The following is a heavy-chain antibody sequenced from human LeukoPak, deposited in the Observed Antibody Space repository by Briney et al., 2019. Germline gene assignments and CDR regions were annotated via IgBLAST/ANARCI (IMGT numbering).Heavy chain of an antibody. CDR3: AKDAQRGFDYSNSLEY. V-gene: IGHV3-33*06. J-gene: IGHJ4*02. CDR1: GFTYSHYG. Sequence: GGSLRLSCAASGFTYSHYGMHWVRQAPGRGLEWVAVIWSDATEKYYGDAVKGRFTISRDNSRNTLYLQMNSLRVEDTAVYYCAKDAQRGFDYSNSLEYWGQGTLVTVSS. CDR2: IWSDATEK. D-gene: IGHD4-11*01.